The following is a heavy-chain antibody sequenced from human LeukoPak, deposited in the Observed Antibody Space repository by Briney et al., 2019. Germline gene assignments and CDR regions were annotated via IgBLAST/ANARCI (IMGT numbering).Heavy chain of an antibody. CDR2: IKSKTDGGTT. D-gene: IGHD3-3*01. Sequence: GGSLRLSCAASGFTFSSYSMNWVRQAPGKGLEWVGRIKSKTDGGTTDYAAPVKGRFTISRDDSKNTLYLQMNSLKTEDTAVYYCTTDFPNNRFQTLWSGYYIGYWGQGTLVTVSS. V-gene: IGHV3-15*01. J-gene: IGHJ4*02. CDR1: GFTFSSYS. CDR3: TTDFPNNRFQTLWSGYYIGY.